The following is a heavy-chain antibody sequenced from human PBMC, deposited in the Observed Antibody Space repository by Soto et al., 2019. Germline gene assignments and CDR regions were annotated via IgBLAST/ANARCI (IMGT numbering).Heavy chain of an antibody. CDR3: ARAGMELEPLRSDY. J-gene: IGHJ4*02. Sequence: ASVKVSCKASGGTFSSYAISWVRQAPGQGLEWMGGIIPIFGTANYAQKFQGRVTITADESTSTAYMELSSLRSEDTAVYYCARAGMELEPLRSDYWGQGTLVTVSS. CDR2: IIPIFGTA. CDR1: GGTFSSYA. D-gene: IGHD1-1*01. V-gene: IGHV1-69*13.